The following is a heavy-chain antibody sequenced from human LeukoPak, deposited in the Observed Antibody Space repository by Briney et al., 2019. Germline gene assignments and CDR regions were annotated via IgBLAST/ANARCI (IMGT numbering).Heavy chain of an antibody. CDR2: ISSSSSYI. CDR1: EFSVGSNY. D-gene: IGHD2-15*01. Sequence: PGGSLRLSCAASEFSVGSNYMTWVRQAPGKGLEWVSSISSSSSYIYYADSVKGRFTISRDNSKNTLYLQMNSLRAEDTAVYYCARGHRLGYCSGGSCYADDYWGQGTLVTVSS. J-gene: IGHJ4*02. V-gene: IGHV3-21*01. CDR3: ARGHRLGYCSGGSCYADDY.